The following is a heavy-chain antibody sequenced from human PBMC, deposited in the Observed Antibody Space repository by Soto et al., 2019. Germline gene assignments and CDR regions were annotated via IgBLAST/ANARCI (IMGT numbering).Heavy chain of an antibody. V-gene: IGHV1-2*02. D-gene: IGHD3-16*02. Sequence: QVQLVQSGAEVKKPGASVNVSCEASGYTFTAYSLHWVRQAPGQGLEWMGWINPNRGGTIYAQRFQGRVTMTGDPSISTAYMHLSRLRSDDTAVYYCARVPYDYVWGSNRYTGGALELWGQGTMVTVSS. CDR3: ARVPYDYVWGSNRYTGGALEL. CDR1: GYTFTAYS. J-gene: IGHJ3*01. CDR2: INPNRGGT.